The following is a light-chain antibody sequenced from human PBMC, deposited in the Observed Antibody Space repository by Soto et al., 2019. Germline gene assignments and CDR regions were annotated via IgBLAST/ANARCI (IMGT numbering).Light chain of an antibody. CDR2: YDS. CDR1: NIGSKS. J-gene: IGLJ1*01. V-gene: IGLV3-21*04. Sequence: SYELTQPPSVSVAPGKTARITCGGNNIGSKSVHWYQQKPGQAPVLVIYYDSDRPSGIPERFSGSNSGNTATLTISRVEAGDEAVYYCQVWDSSSDHDVFGTGTKVTVL. CDR3: QVWDSSSDHDV.